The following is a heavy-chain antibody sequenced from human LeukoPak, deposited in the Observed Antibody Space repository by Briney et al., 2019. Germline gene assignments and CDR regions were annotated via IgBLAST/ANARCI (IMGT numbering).Heavy chain of an antibody. D-gene: IGHD3-3*01. J-gene: IGHJ5*02. Sequence: SETLSLTCAVYGGSSSGYYWSWIRQPPGKGLEWIGEINHSGSTNYNPSLKSRVTISVDTSKNQFSLKLSSVTAADTAVYYCARQGITIFGVTTKRRGWFDPWGQGTLVTVSS. CDR2: INHSGST. CDR1: GGSSSGYY. CDR3: ARQGITIFGVTTKRRGWFDP. V-gene: IGHV4-34*01.